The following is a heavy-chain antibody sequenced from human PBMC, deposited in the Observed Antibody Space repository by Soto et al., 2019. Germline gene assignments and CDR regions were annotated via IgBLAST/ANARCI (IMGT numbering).Heavy chain of an antibody. CDR1: GYSFSTYD. J-gene: IGHJ5*02. CDR2: VNPKSGNT. CDR3: ARPYCDSTSCYTDWFDP. D-gene: IGHD2-2*02. V-gene: IGHV1-8*01. Sequence: QVQLVQSGAEVKKPGASVKVSCKASGYSFSTYDINWVRQAAGQGLEWMGWVNPKSGNTDYAQRFRGRVTMTSNTSISTAYMDLSALMPEDTAVYYCARPYCDSTSCYTDWFDPWGQGTLVTVSS.